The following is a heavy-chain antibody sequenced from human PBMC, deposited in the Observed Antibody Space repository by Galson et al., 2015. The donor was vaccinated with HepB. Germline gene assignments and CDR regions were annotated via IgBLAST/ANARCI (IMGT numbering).Heavy chain of an antibody. Sequence: SETLSLTCAVYGGSFSGYYWSWIRQPPGKGLEWIGEINRSGSTNSNPSLKSRLTLSVDTSKNQFSLNLTSVTAADTAMYYCARVIGLGYSYNYLNWFDPWGQGTLVTVSS. CDR3: ARVIGLGYSYNYLNWFDP. J-gene: IGHJ5*02. V-gene: IGHV4-34*01. CDR1: GGSFSGYY. D-gene: IGHD5-18*01. CDR2: INRSGST.